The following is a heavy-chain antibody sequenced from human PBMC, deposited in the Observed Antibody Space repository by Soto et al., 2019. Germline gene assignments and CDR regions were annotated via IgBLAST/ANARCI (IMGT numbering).Heavy chain of an antibody. V-gene: IGHV4-59*01. Sequence: SETLSLTCTVSGGSISSYYWSWIRQPPGKGLEWIGYIYYSGSTNYNPSLKSRVTISVDTSKNQFSLKLSSVTAADTAVYYCARVSCKIGGGSCYDYLGWFDPRGQGTPVTVSS. CDR1: GGSISSYY. CDR3: ARVSCKIGGGSCYDYLGWFDP. D-gene: IGHD2-15*01. J-gene: IGHJ5*02. CDR2: IYYSGST.